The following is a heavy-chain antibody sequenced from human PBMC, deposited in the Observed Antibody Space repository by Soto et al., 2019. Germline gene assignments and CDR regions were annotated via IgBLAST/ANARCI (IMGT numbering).Heavy chain of an antibody. CDR2: ISAHNGNT. D-gene: IGHD1-1*01. CDR3: ARGRYGDY. J-gene: IGHJ4*02. Sequence: QVHLVQSGAEVKKPGASGKVSCNGSGYAFTTYGITWVRQAPGQGLWWMGWISAHNGNTNYAQKLQGRVTETRDTSTSTAYMELRSLRADDTAVYYCARGRYGDYWGQGALVTVSS. CDR1: GYAFTTYG. V-gene: IGHV1-18*01.